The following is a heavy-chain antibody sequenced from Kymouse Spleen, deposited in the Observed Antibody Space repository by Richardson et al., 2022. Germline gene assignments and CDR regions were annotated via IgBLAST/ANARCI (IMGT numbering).Heavy chain of an antibody. V-gene: IGHV4-34*01. Sequence: QVQLQQWGAGLLKPSETLSLTCAVYGGSFSGYYWSWIRQPPGKGLEWIGEINHSGSTNYNPSLKSRVTISVDTSKNQFSLKLSSVTAADTAVYYCARERSYYDYYYYYGMDVWGQGTTVTVSS. CDR3: ARERSYYDYYYYYGMDV. J-gene: IGHJ6*02. D-gene: IGHD1-26*01. CDR1: GGSFSGYY. CDR2: INHSGST.